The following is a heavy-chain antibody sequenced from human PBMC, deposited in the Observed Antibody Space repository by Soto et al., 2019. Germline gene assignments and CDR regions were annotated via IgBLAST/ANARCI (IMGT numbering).Heavy chain of an antibody. CDR1: GMTMSISY. CDR2: IYSGGST. Sequence: SLRQSLKPSGMTMSISYVRAQRQAPGKGLEWVSVIYSGGSTYYADSVKGRFTISRDNSKNTLYLQMNSLRAEDTAVYYCAVTVGATPDYYYYYGMDVWGQGT. D-gene: IGHD1-26*01. CDR3: AVTVGATPDYYYYYGMDV. V-gene: IGHV3-53*01. J-gene: IGHJ6*02.